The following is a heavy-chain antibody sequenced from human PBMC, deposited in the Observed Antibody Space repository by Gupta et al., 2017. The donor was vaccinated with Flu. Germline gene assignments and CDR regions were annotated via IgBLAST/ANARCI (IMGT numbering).Heavy chain of an antibody. CDR3: GRCQKGIVEDVVSCVLDL. CDR2: IKDNGGV. D-gene: IGHD2-15*01. J-gene: IGHJ2*01. Sequence: SFSGYYWTWIRQPPGRGREWIGKIKDNGGVGYNPALQSRGKISVDTAKKQFSLKLKSGKDEDKAVYYCGRCQKGIVEDVVSCVLDLWGRGRLVTVSS. CDR1: SFSGYY. V-gene: IGHV4-34*01.